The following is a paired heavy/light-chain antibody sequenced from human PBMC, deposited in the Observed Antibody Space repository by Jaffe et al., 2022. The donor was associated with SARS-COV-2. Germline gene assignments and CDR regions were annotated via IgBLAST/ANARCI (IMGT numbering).Heavy chain of an antibody. J-gene: IGHJ4*02. CDR1: EFTFSSYW. CDR3: ARLTGSTRDFDC. V-gene: IGHV3-7*01. CDR2: IKTDGSEK. Sequence: EVQLVESGGDLVQPGGSLRLSCATSEFTFSSYWMSWVRQAPGKGLEWVAMIKTDGSEKYYVDSVKGRFSISRDNAKNSLNLQMNSLRVEDTAVYYCARLTGSTRDFDCWGQGTLVTVSS. D-gene: IGHD1-7*01.
Light chain of an antibody. CDR3: HHRTTWPPMFT. Sequence: EIVLTQSPATLSLSPGERATLSCRASQSVGNYLTWYQQKPGQAPRLLFSDASNRATGIPDRFSGSGSGTDFTLTISNLEPEDFAVYYCHHRTTWPPMFTFGQGTKLEIK. J-gene: IGKJ2*01. CDR2: DAS. CDR1: QSVGNY. V-gene: IGKV3-11*01.